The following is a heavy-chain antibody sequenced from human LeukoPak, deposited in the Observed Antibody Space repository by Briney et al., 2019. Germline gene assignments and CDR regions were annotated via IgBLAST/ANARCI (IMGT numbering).Heavy chain of an antibody. Sequence: GGSLRLSCAASGFTFSSYAMSWARQAPGKGLEWVSAISGSGGSTYYADSVKGRFTISRDNSKNTLYLQMNSLRAEDTAVYYCAKVSARRGDAFDIWGQGTMVTVSS. V-gene: IGHV3-23*01. D-gene: IGHD3-10*01. CDR1: GFTFSSYA. CDR3: AKVSARRGDAFDI. CDR2: ISGSGGST. J-gene: IGHJ3*02.